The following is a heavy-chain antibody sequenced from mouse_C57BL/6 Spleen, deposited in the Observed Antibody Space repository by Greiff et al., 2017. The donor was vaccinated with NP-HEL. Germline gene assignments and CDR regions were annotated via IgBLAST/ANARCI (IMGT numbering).Heavy chain of an antibody. CDR2: IDPSDSYT. J-gene: IGHJ1*03. CDR1: GYTFTSYW. D-gene: IGHD1-1*01. Sequence: QVQLKESGAELVMPGASVKLSCKASGYTFTSYWMHWVKQRPGQGLEWIGEIDPSDSYTNYNQKFKGKSTLTVDKSSSTAYMQLSSLTSEDSAVYYCARYYAWYFGVWGTGTTVTVSS. V-gene: IGHV1-69*01. CDR3: ARYYAWYFGV.